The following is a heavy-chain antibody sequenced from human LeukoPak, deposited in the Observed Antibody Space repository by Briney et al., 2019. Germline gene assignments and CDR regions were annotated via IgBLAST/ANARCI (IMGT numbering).Heavy chain of an antibody. CDR2: IYSGGST. J-gene: IGHJ4*02. V-gene: IGHV3-53*01. CDR3: ARDLGSGSGYYSDSNDH. Sequence: PGGSLRLSCAASGFTVSSNYMSWVRQAPGKGLEWVSVIYSGGSTYYADSVKGRFTISRDISKNTLYLQMNSLRAEDTAVYYCARDLGSGSGYYSDSNDHWGQGTLVTVSS. CDR1: GFTVSSNY. D-gene: IGHD3-22*01.